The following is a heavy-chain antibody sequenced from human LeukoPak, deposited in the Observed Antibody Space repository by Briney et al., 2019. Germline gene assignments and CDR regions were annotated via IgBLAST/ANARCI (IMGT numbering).Heavy chain of an antibody. D-gene: IGHD3-22*01. Sequence: GGSLRLSCAASGFTFSSYWMSWVRQAPGKGLEWVANIKQDGSEKYYVDSVKGRFTIPRDNAKNSLYLQMNSLRAEDTAVYYCARVSPYYDSSGYYQDAFDIWGQGTMVTVSS. CDR1: GFTFSSYW. V-gene: IGHV3-7*01. J-gene: IGHJ3*02. CDR3: ARVSPYYDSSGYYQDAFDI. CDR2: IKQDGSEK.